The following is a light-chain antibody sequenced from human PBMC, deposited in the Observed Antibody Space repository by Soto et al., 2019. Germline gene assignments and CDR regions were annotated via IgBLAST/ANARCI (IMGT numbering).Light chain of an antibody. J-gene: IGKJ1*01. CDR3: HQYGSTPSWT. CDR1: QSVSSSY. V-gene: IGKV3-20*01. Sequence: EVVLTQSPGTLSLSTGERATLSCRASQSVSSSYLAWYQQKPGQAPRLLIYGASSRATGIPDRFSGSGFGTDFTLTITRLEPEDFAVYYCHQYGSTPSWTFGLGTKVEIK. CDR2: GAS.